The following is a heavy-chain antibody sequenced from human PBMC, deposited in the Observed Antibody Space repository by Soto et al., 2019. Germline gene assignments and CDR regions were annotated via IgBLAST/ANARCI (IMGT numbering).Heavy chain of an antibody. CDR2: IYPDDSDA. CDR1: GYTFSNHW. J-gene: IGHJ3*02. D-gene: IGHD2-2*02. Sequence: PGESLTISSEVYGYTFSNHWIGWVRKLPGKGLEWMGIIYPDDSDARYSPSFQGLVTLSVDKSISTAYLQWRSLKASDSAMYYCAAGYTTGLDGFDIWGQGTMVTV. CDR3: AAGYTTGLDGFDI. V-gene: IGHV5-51*01.